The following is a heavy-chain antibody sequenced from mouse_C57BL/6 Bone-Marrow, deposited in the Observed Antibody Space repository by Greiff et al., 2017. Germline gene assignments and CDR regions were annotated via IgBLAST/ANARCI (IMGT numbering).Heavy chain of an antibody. CDR2: ISSGSSTL. CDR3: ASYCMDY. CDR1: GFTFSDYG. D-gene: IGHD1-1*01. V-gene: IGHV5-17*01. J-gene: IGHJ4*01. Sequence: EVKLVESGGGLVKPGGSLKLSCAASGFTFSDYGMHWVRQAPEKGLEWVAHISSGSSTLYYADTVKGRFTISRDNAKNTLFLQMTSLRSEDTAMYYCASYCMDYWGQGTSVTVSS.